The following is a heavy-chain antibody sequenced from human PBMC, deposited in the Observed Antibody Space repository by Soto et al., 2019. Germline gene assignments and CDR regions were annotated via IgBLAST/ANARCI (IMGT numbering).Heavy chain of an antibody. V-gene: IGHV3-30*03. D-gene: IGHD3-3*01. CDR1: GFTFSSYW. CDR2: VTYDGTNK. Sequence: GGSLRLSCAASGFTFSSYWMHWVRQAPGKGLVWVAAVTYDGTNKYYADSVKGRFTISKDNSKNTLYLQMNSLRAEDTAIYYCARGADFKGLDYRAQRTPVTVSS. J-gene: IGHJ4*02. CDR3: ARGADFKGLDY.